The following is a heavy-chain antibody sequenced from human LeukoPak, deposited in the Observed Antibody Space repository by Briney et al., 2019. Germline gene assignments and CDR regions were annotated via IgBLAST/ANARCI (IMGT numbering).Heavy chain of an antibody. D-gene: IGHD4-17*01. CDR1: GYTLTSYG. J-gene: IGHJ4*02. V-gene: IGHV1-18*01. CDR2: ISTQTGNT. Sequence: ASVKVSCEASGYTLTSYGINWMRQAPGQGLEWMGWISTQTGNTNYAQKVQGRLTLTTDRSTNTAYMELRGLRSDDTAVYYCARGAYGDRWGQGTMVTVSS. CDR3: ARGAYGDR.